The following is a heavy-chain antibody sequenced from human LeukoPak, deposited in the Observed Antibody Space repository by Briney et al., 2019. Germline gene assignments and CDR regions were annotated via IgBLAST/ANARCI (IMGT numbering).Heavy chain of an antibody. CDR3: ARGAGAYKHYAMDV. CDR2: IYIGGRT. J-gene: IGHJ6*02. CDR1: GFTVSSND. V-gene: IGHV3-66*01. Sequence: PGGSLRLSCAASGFTVSSNDMNWVRQAPGKGLEWVSGIYIGGRTISVDSVRGRFTISRDNSKNTLYLQMNSLRAEDTALYYCARGAGAYKHYAMDVWGQGTTVAVSS. D-gene: IGHD6-19*01.